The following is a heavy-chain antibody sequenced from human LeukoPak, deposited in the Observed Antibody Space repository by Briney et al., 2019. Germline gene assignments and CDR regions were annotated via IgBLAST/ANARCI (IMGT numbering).Heavy chain of an antibody. D-gene: IGHD3-22*01. J-gene: IGHJ6*03. CDR1: SDSISSSSYY. V-gene: IGHV4-39*07. CDR3: ARDRFDDSSGYYYHYYCYMDV. CDR2: IYYSGST. Sequence: PSETLSLTCTVSSDSISSSSYYWGWIRQPPGKGLEWIGTIYYSGSTYYNPSLKSRVTISVDTSKNQFSLKVSSVTAADTAVYYCARDRFDDSSGYYYHYYCYMDVWGKGTTVTVSS.